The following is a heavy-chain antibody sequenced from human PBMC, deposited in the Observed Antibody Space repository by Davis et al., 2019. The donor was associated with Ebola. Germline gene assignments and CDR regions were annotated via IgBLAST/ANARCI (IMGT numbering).Heavy chain of an antibody. J-gene: IGHJ4*02. CDR3: ARGSTWSYFDF. Sequence: PGGSLRLSCAASGFTFSTYSMSWVRQAPGKGLEWVSSISSDSDYIYYADSAKGRFTISRDNAKNSLYLQMNSLRAEDTAVYYCARGSTWSYFDFWGQGTLVTVSS. CDR1: GFTFSTYS. CDR2: ISSDSDYI. V-gene: IGHV3-21*01. D-gene: IGHD6-13*01.